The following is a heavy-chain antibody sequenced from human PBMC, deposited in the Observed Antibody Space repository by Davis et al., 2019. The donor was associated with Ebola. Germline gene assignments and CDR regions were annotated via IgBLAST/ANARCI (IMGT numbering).Heavy chain of an antibody. D-gene: IGHD7-27*01. J-gene: IGHJ4*02. CDR1: GGSVSSGSYY. Sequence: MPSETLALTCTVSGGSVSSGSYYWSWIRQPPGKGLEWIGYIYYSGSTNYNPSLKSRVTISVDTSKNQFSLRLNSVTAADTAVYYCARLLGIPRYFDSWGQGTLVTVSS. V-gene: IGHV4-61*01. CDR3: ARLLGIPRYFDS. CDR2: IYYSGST.